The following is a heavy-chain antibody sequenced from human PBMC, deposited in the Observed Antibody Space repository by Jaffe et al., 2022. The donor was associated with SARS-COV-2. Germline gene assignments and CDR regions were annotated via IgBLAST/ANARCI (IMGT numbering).Heavy chain of an antibody. V-gene: IGHV4-34*01. CDR1: GGSFSGYY. D-gene: IGHD3-22*01. Sequence: QVQLQQWGAGLLKPSETLSLTCAVYGGSFSGYYWSWIRQPPGKGLEWIGEINHSGSTNYNPSLKSRVTISVDTSKNQFSLKLSSVTAADTAVYYCARGLGYYDSSGYWGQGTLVTVSS. J-gene: IGHJ4*02. CDR3: ARGLGYYDSSGY. CDR2: INHSGST.